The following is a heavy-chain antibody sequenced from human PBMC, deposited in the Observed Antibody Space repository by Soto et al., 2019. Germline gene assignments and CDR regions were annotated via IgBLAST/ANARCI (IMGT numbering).Heavy chain of an antibody. D-gene: IGHD6-13*01. CDR2: IHYSGST. CDR1: GDSISPYD. CDR3: SRIGGTAAWSFDY. J-gene: IGHJ4*02. V-gene: IGHV4-59*01. Sequence: QVQLQESGPGLVKPSETLSLTCTGSGDSISPYDWSWIRKPPGEGLEWIGDIHYSGSTNYNASLKSRVAMSVDMSKNQFSLKLISVTAADTAVYYCSRIGGTAAWSFDYWGQGTLVTVSS.